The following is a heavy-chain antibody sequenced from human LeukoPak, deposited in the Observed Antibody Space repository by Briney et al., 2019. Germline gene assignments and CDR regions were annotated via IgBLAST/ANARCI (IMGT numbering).Heavy chain of an antibody. V-gene: IGHV4-34*01. D-gene: IGHD3-10*01. CDR1: GGSFSGYY. CDR3: ARGHLWYNYGSGSYYFDY. CDR2: INHSGST. Sequence: SETLSLTCAVYGGSFSGYYWSWIRQPPGKGLEWIGEINHSGSTNYNPSLKSRVTISVDTSKNQFSLKLSSVTAADTAVYYRARGHLWYNYGSGSYYFDYWGQGTLVTVSS. J-gene: IGHJ4*02.